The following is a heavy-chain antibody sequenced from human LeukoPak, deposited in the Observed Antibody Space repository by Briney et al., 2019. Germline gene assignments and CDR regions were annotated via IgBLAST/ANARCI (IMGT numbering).Heavy chain of an antibody. V-gene: IGHV3-48*04. D-gene: IGHD3-3*01. CDR3: ARDLNDFWSGKGWFDP. CDR2: ISSSSSTI. Sequence: GGSLRLSCAASGFTFSSYGMTWVRQAPGKGLEWVSYISSSSSTIYYADSVKGRFTISRDNAKNSLYLQMNSLRAEDTAVYYCARDLNDFWSGKGWFDPWGQGTLVTVSS. J-gene: IGHJ5*02. CDR1: GFTFSSYG.